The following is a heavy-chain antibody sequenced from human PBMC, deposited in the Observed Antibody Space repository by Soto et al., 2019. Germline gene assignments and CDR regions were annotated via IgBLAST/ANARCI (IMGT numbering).Heavy chain of an antibody. D-gene: IGHD6-13*01. J-gene: IGHJ5*02. CDR2: INPSGGST. CDR3: ARVAGSSSWYWWFDP. V-gene: IGHV1-46*03. CDR1: GYTFTSYY. Sequence: GASVXVSCKASGYTFTSYYMHWVRQAPGQGLEWMGIINPSGGSTSYAQKFQGRVTMTRDTSTSTVYMELSSLRSEDTAVYYCARVAGSSSWYWWFDPWGQGTLVTVSS.